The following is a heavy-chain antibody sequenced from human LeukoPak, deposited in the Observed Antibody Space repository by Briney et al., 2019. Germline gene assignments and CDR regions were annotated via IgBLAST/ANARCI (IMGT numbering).Heavy chain of an antibody. Sequence: PSQTLSLTCTVSGGSISSGGYFWSWIRQPAGKGLEWIGRFYASGGTNYNPSLKSRVTISVDTSKNQFSLKLSSVTAADTAVYYCARLGWLQFSYYFDYWGQGTLVTVSS. CDR3: ARLGWLQFSYYFDY. V-gene: IGHV4-61*02. CDR1: GGSISSGGYF. J-gene: IGHJ4*02. D-gene: IGHD5-24*01. CDR2: FYASGGT.